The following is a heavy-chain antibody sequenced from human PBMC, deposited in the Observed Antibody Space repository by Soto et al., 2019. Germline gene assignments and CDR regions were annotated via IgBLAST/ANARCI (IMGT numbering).Heavy chain of an antibody. CDR1: GFTFSSYG. J-gene: IGHJ5*02. V-gene: IGHV3-30*18. CDR3: AKDPPYCSGGSCYSPPFDP. Sequence: GGSLRLSCAASGFTFSSYGMHWVRQAPGKGLEWVAVISYDGSNKYYADSVKGRFTISRDNSKNTLYLQMNSLRAEDTAVYYCAKDPPYCSGGSCYSPPFDPWGQGTLVTVSS. D-gene: IGHD2-15*01. CDR2: ISYDGSNK.